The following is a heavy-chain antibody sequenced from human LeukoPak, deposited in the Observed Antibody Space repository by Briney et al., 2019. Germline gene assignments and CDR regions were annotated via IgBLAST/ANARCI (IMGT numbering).Heavy chain of an antibody. CDR1: GFTFSSYA. V-gene: IGHV3-23*01. J-gene: IGHJ4*02. CDR2: ISGSGGST. D-gene: IGHD6-19*01. Sequence: GGSLRLSCAASGFTFSSYAMSWVRQAPGKWLEWVSAISGSGGSTYYADSVKGRFTISRDNSKNTLYLQMNSLRAEDTAVYYCAKDRYPGIAVAVGDYWGQGTLVTVSS. CDR3: AKDRYPGIAVAVGDY.